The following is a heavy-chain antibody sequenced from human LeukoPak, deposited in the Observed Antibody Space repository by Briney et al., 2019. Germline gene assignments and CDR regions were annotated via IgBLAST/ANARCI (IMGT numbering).Heavy chain of an antibody. J-gene: IGHJ4*02. V-gene: IGHV3-21*01. CDR2: ISSSSSYI. Sequence: GGSLRLSCVAPGFTFSSYSMNWARQAPGKGLEWVSSISSSSSYIYYADSVKGRFTISRDNAKNSLYLQMNSLRAEDTAVYYCARGDSSGWYVPYYFDYWGQGTLVTVSS. CDR3: ARGDSSGWYVPYYFDY. D-gene: IGHD6-19*01. CDR1: GFTFSSYS.